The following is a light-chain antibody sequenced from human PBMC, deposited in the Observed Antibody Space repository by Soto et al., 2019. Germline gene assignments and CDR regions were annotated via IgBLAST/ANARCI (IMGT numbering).Light chain of an antibody. Sequence: DIQMTQSPSSLSASVGDRVTITCRASQDISSYLAWYQQKPGKVPRLLIYAASTLQSGVPSRFSGSGSGTDFTLTISSLQPEDVATYYCQKYNSAPQTFDQGTKVEIK. CDR3: QKYNSAPQT. CDR2: AAS. J-gene: IGKJ1*01. CDR1: QDISSY. V-gene: IGKV1-27*01.